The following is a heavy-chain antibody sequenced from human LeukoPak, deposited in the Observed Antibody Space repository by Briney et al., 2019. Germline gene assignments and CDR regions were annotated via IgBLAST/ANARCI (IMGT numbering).Heavy chain of an antibody. CDR2: INSDGTTT. CDR1: GFMFSSYW. D-gene: IGHD5-24*01. V-gene: IGHV3-74*01. Sequence: KAGGSLRLSCAASGFMFSSYWMHWVRQAPGKGLVWVSRINSDGTTTSYADSVKGRFTISRDSAKNTVYLQMNSLRGEDTAVYYCATELPLGRWGQGTLVTVSS. CDR3: ATELPLGR. J-gene: IGHJ4*02.